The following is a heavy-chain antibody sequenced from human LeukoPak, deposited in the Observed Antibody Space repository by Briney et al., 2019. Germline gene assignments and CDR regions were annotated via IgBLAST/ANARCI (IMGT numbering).Heavy chain of an antibody. J-gene: IGHJ4*01. D-gene: IGHD2-2*01. CDR2: INPNSGGT. Sequence: ASVKVSCKASRYTFTGYFIHGVRQFPGQGLEWMGCINPNSGGTKYAQKFQGRVTKTRDTSTNTASMELNRLTSDARPSYYCRRESIIPAARGDYWGQGTLVTVSS. CDR1: RYTFTGYF. CDR3: RRESIIPAARGDY. V-gene: IGHV1-2*02.